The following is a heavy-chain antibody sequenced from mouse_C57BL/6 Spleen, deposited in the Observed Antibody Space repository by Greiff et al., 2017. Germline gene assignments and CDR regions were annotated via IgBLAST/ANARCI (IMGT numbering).Heavy chain of an antibody. V-gene: IGHV7-1*01. CDR3: ARDAGDGLDY. CDR1: GFTFSDFY. J-gene: IGHJ2*01. Sequence: EVQGVESGGGLVQSGRSLRLSCATSGFTFSDFYMEWVRQAPGKGLEWIAASRNKANDYTTEYSASVKGRFIVSRDTSQMILYLQTDDLRAEDTAIYYCARDAGDGLDYWGQGTTLTVSS. CDR2: SRNKANDYTT. D-gene: IGHD2-3*01.